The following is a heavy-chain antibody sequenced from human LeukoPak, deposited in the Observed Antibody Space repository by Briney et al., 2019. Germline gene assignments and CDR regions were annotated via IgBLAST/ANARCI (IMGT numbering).Heavy chain of an antibody. Sequence: GGSLRLSCAVSGITVSNYGISWVRQAPGKGLEWVACISGSGGSTNYADSVKGRFTLSRDNPRNTLYLQMNSLRAEDTAVYFCAKRGVVIRVILVGFHKEAYYFDSWGQGALVTVSS. CDR2: ISGSGGST. CDR3: AKRGVVIRVILVGFHKEAYYFDS. D-gene: IGHD3-22*01. V-gene: IGHV3-23*01. J-gene: IGHJ4*02. CDR1: GITVSNYG.